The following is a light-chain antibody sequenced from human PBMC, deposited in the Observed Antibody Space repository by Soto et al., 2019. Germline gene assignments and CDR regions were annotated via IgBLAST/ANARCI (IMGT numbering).Light chain of an antibody. CDR1: SSDVGGYNY. J-gene: IGLJ1*01. CDR2: EVT. Sequence: QSALTQPASVSGSPGQSITISCTGTSSDVGGYNYVSWYQQHPGKAPKLMIYEVTSRPSGVSNRFSGSKSVNTDSLTISGLQAEDEDDYYCSSYTSSGTFVFGTGTKVTVL. V-gene: IGLV2-14*01. CDR3: SSYTSSGTFV.